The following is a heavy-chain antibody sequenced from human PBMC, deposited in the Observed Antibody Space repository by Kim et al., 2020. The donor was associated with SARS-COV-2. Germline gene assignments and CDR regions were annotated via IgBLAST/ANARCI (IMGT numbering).Heavy chain of an antibody. D-gene: IGHD2-2*01. CDR3: VRGFYQGLFDL. CDR1: GFNFDDYG. CDR2: IKRNGEST. V-gene: IGHV3-20*04. J-gene: IGHJ4*02. Sequence: GGSLRLSCAASGFNFDDYGMSWVRKAPGQGLEWVSGIKRNGESTGYADSVKGRFTISRDNAKNSLYLQMDSLRVDDTALYYCVRGFYQGLFDLWGQGTLVTVSS.